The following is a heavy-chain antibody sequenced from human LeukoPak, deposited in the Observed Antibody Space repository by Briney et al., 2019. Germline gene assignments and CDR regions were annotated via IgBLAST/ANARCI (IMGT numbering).Heavy chain of an antibody. J-gene: IGHJ3*02. CDR3: ASGGRYFDWFAFDI. Sequence: GGSLRLSCGASGFSFGNYAMTWVRQAPGKGLEWVSYISSSSSTIYYADSVKGRFTISRDNAKNSLYLQMNSLRAEDTAVYYCASGGRYFDWFAFDIWGQGTMVTVSS. CDR1: GFSFGNYA. D-gene: IGHD3-9*01. CDR2: ISSSSSTI. V-gene: IGHV3-48*04.